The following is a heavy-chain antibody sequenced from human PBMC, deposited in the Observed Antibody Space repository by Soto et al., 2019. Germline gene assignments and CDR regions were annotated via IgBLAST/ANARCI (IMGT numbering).Heavy chain of an antibody. Sequence: GGSLRLSCAASGFTFISYAMHWVRQAPGKGLEWVAVISYDGSNKYYADSVKGRFTISRDNSKNTLYLQMNSLRAEDTAVYYCARDRGSGWYNYYYGMDVWGQGTTVTVSS. CDR3: ARDRGSGWYNYYYGMDV. J-gene: IGHJ6*02. D-gene: IGHD6-19*01. V-gene: IGHV3-30-3*01. CDR2: ISYDGSNK. CDR1: GFTFISYA.